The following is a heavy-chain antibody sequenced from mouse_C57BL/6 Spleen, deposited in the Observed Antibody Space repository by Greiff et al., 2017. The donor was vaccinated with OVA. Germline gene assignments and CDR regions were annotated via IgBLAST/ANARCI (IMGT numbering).Heavy chain of an antibody. CDR2: IDPSDSYT. CDR3: ARAESNNAMDY. CDR1: GYTFTSYW. Sequence: VQLQQPGAELVMPGASVKLSCKASGYTFTSYWMHWVKQRPGQGLEWIGEIDPSDSYTNYNQKFKGKSTLTVDKSSSTAYMQLSSLTSEDSAVYYCARAESNNAMDYWGQGTSVTVSS. J-gene: IGHJ4*01. V-gene: IGHV1-69*01. D-gene: IGHD2-5*01.